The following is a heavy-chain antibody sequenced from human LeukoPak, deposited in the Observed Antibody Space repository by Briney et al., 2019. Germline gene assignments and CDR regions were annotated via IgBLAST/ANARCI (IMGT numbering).Heavy chain of an antibody. J-gene: IGHJ4*02. V-gene: IGHV3-23*01. CDR1: GFTLSSYA. Sequence: GGSLRLSCAASGFTLSSYAMSWVRQGPGKGLEWVSAISVSGNTYHADSVKGRFTISRDSSKNTLYLQMNSLRAEDAAVYYCAKAPVTACSGAYCYPFDYWGQGTLVTVSS. CDR3: AKAPVTACSGAYCYPFDY. CDR2: ISVSGNT. D-gene: IGHD2-15*01.